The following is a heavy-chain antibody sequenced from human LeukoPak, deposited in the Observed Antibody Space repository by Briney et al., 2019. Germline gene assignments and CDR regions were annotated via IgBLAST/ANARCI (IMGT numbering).Heavy chain of an antibody. J-gene: IGHJ4*02. CDR1: GGTFSSYA. CDR2: IIPIFGTA. CDR3: ARAVGRWLQFDY. Sequence: SVKVSCKASGGTFSSYANSWVRQAPGQGLEWMGGIIPIFGTANYAQKFQGRVTITTDESTSTAYMELSSLRSEDTAVYYCARAVGRWLQFDYWGQGTLVTVSS. V-gene: IGHV1-69*05. D-gene: IGHD5-24*01.